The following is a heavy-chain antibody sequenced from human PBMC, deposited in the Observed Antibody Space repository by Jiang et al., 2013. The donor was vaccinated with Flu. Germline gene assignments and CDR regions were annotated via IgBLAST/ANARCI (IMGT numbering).Heavy chain of an antibody. Sequence: GIIFPIDSDTKYSPSFQGQVTISVDKSINTAYLQWSSLKASDTAIYYCARRYYDGSSYSLFNWFDPWGQGTLVTVS. D-gene: IGHD3-22*01. J-gene: IGHJ5*02. CDR3: ARRYYDGSSYSLFNWFDP. V-gene: IGHV5-51*01. CDR2: IFPIDSDT.